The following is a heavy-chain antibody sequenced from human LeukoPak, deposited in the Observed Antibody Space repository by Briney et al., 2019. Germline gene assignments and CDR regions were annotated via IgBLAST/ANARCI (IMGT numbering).Heavy chain of an antibody. D-gene: IGHD6-19*01. CDR1: GGSISSYY. CDR3: ASQWLVPYNWFDP. Sequence: SETLPLTCTVSGGSISSYYWSWIRQPPGKGLEWIGYIYYSGSTNYNPSLKSRVTISVDTSKNQFSLKLSSVTAADTAVYYCASQWLVPYNWFDPWGQGTLVTVSS. V-gene: IGHV4-59*01. CDR2: IYYSGST. J-gene: IGHJ5*02.